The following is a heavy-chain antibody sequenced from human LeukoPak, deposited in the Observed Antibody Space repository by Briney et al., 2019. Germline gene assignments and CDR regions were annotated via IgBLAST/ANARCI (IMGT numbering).Heavy chain of an antibody. D-gene: IGHD6-13*01. CDR3: ARGRYLTTLGGAAACFLDY. CDR1: GYFISSGYY. V-gene: IGHV4-38-2*02. CDR2: IYETGNA. J-gene: IGHJ4*02. Sequence: PSETLSLTCTVSGYFISSGYYWGWIRQPPGKGLEWIASIYETGNAFYNSSLKSRVTMSVDTSQKQFSLRLTSVRAADTAVYYCARGRYLTTLGGAAACFLDYWGQGTVDTVSS.